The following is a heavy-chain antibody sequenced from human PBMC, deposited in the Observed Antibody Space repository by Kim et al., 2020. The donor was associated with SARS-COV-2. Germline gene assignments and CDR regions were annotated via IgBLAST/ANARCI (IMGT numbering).Heavy chain of an antibody. CDR3: ARAGEFRFLKSYGTYSYDFALDV. V-gene: IGHV3-66*01. D-gene: IGHD3-16*01. Sequence: GGSLRLSCEASGFTVSSNYMSWVRQAPGKGLEWVSVIYTGGDTYYAASVKGRFSISRDNSKNNLYLKMNTLGAEDTAVYYCARAGEFRFLKSYGTYSYDFALDVWGQGTTVTVSS. CDR1: GFTVSSNY. J-gene: IGHJ6*02. CDR2: IYTGGDT.